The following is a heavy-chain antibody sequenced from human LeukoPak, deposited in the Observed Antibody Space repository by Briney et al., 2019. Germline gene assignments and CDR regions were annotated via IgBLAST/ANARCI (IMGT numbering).Heavy chain of an antibody. CDR1: GGTFSSYA. D-gene: IGHD6-19*01. CDR3: ARRGSGWFVDY. J-gene: IGHJ4*02. V-gene: IGHV1-18*01. CDR2: ISPYNGNS. Sequence: ASVKVSCKASGGTFSSYAISWVRQAPGQGLEWMGRISPYNGNSDYAQKLQGRVTMTTDTSTSTAYMELRSLRSDDTAVYYCARRGSGWFVDYWGQGTLVTVTS.